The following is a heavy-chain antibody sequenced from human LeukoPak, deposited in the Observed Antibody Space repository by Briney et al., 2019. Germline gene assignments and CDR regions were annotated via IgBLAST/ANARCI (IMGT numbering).Heavy chain of an antibody. D-gene: IGHD3-10*01. CDR2: ISWEGGSS. V-gene: IGHV3-43*01. Sequence: GGSLRLSCAASGFSFHEYAMHWVRQTPGKRLEWVSLISWEGGSSYYGDSVKGRFTTSRDNSKNSLYLQMNSLTTEDTAVYYCARDLGPYYYGSAFPAWGQGTLVTVTS. CDR1: GFSFHEYA. CDR3: ARDLGPYYYGSAFPA. J-gene: IGHJ5*02.